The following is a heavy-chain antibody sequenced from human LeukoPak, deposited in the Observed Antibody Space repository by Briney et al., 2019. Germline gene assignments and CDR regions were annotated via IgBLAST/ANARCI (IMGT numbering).Heavy chain of an antibody. J-gene: IGHJ6*02. Sequence: GGSLRLSCAASGFTFSSYAMSWVRQAPGKGLEWVSAISGSGGSTYYADSVKGRFTISRDNSKNTLYLQMNSLRAEDTAVYYCAKDPVRDGPYYYYYGMDVWGQGTTVTVSS. CDR3: AKDPVRDGPYYYYYGMDV. D-gene: IGHD5-24*01. V-gene: IGHV3-23*01. CDR2: ISGSGGST. CDR1: GFTFSSYA.